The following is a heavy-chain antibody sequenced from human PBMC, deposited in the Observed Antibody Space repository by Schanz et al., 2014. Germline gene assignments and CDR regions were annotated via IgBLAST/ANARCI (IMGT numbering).Heavy chain of an antibody. D-gene: IGHD6-19*01. V-gene: IGHV3-33*01. CDR3: ARDHQWLARYYMDV. CDR2: VCYDGSKK. J-gene: IGHJ6*03. Sequence: QVQLVESGGGVVQPGRSLRLSCAASGFTFSSYGMHWVRQAPGKGLEWVAVVCYDGSKKYYADSVKGRFTISRDNPKKTLYLQMNSLRAEDTAVYYCARDHQWLARYYMDVWGKGTTVTVSS. CDR1: GFTFSSYG.